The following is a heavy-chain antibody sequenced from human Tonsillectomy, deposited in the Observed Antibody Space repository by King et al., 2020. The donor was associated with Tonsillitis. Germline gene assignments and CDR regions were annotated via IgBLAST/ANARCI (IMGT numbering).Heavy chain of an antibody. J-gene: IGHJ4*02. Sequence: MHWVRQAPGKGLEWVAVISNDGSNKYYADSVKGRFTISRDNSKKTLYMQMTSLRAEDTALYYCEGDQSINYFDCWGQGTLVTVSS. CDR2: ISNDGSNK. CDR3: EGDQSINYFDC. D-gene: IGHD2-21*01. V-gene: IGHV3-30*04.